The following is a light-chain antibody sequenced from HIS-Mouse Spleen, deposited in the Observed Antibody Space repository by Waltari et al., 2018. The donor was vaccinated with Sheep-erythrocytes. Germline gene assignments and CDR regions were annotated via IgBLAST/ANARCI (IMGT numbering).Light chain of an antibody. V-gene: IGLV2-11*01. J-gene: IGLJ1*01. Sequence: QSALTQPRSVSGSPGQSVTISCTGTSSAVGGYHSVSWYQQHPGKAPKLMIYDVSKRPSGVPDRFSGSKSGNTASLTISGLQAEDEADYYCCSYAGSYNHVFATGTKVTVL. CDR2: DVS. CDR1: SSAVGGYHS. CDR3: CSYAGSYNHV.